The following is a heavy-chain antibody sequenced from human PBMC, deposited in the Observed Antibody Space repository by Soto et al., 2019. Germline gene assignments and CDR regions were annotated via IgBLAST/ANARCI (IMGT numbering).Heavy chain of an antibody. D-gene: IGHD3-22*01. CDR2: IYPGDSDT. V-gene: IGHV5-51*01. Sequence: GESLTISCKGSGYSFTSYWIGWVRQMPGKGLEWMGIIYPGDSDTRYSPSFQGQVTISADKSISTAYLQWSSLKASDTAMYYCARPYYDSSGFDAFDIWGQGTMVTVSS. CDR1: GYSFTSYW. CDR3: ARPYYDSSGFDAFDI. J-gene: IGHJ3*02.